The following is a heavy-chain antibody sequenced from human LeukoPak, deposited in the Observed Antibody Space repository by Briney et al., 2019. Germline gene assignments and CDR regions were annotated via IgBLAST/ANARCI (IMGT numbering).Heavy chain of an antibody. D-gene: IGHD5-12*01. Sequence: GASVKVSCKASGYTFTSYGISWVRQAPGQGLEWMGWISAYNGNTNYAQKLQGRVTMTRDTSTSTVYMELSSLRSEDTAVYYCARDLTYSGYGEYNWFDPWGQGTLVTVSS. V-gene: IGHV1-18*01. J-gene: IGHJ5*02. CDR2: ISAYNGNT. CDR3: ARDLTYSGYGEYNWFDP. CDR1: GYTFTSYG.